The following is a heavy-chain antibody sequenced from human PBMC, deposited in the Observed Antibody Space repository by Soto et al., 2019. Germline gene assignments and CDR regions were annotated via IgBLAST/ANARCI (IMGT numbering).Heavy chain of an antibody. Sequence: GGSLRLSCAAPGFTFSSYAMHWVRQAPGKGLEWVAVISYDGSNKYYADSVKGRFTISRDNSKNTLYLQMNSLRAEDTAVYYGARSGSHKYHFDYWGQGTLVTVSS. CDR2: ISYDGSNK. D-gene: IGHD1-26*01. J-gene: IGHJ4*02. V-gene: IGHV3-30-3*01. CDR1: GFTFSSYA. CDR3: ARSGSHKYHFDY.